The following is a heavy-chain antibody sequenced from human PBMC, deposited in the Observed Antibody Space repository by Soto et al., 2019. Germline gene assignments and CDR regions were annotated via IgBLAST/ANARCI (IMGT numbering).Heavy chain of an antibody. J-gene: IGHJ4*02. CDR3: TTGGDAWKTGL. V-gene: IGHV4-39*02. CDR2: VHPSGNT. Sequence: QLQLQESGPGLVKPSETLSLTCTVSGGSFSSSPGYYWGWMRQPPGKGLEWIGTVHPSGNTYYNPSFKSRVTISNDSSMNHLSLQLTSVTAAHTAIYYCTTGGDAWKTGLWGQGTLVTASS. CDR1: GGSFSSSPGYY. D-gene: IGHD2-21*01.